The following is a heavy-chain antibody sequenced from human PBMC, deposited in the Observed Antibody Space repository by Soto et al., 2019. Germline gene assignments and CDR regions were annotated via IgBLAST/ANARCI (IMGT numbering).Heavy chain of an antibody. V-gene: IGHV3-30*03. D-gene: IGHD2-2*01. CDR2: LSYDGSNK. Sequence: QVQLVESGGGVVQPGRSLRLSCAASGFTFSTYAMHWVRQAPGKGLEWVAVLSYDGSNKYYADSVKGRFTISRDNSKTTLYLKMNSLRAEDTAVYYCARVVPAAMYYYYGMDVWGQGTTVTVSS. CDR1: GFTFSTYA. J-gene: IGHJ6*02. CDR3: ARVVPAAMYYYYGMDV.